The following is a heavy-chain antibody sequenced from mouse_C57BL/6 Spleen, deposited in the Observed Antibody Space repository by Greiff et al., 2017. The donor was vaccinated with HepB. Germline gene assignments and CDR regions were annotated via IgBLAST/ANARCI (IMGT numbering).Heavy chain of an antibody. V-gene: IGHV5-17*01. CDR3: TGGYYSYWDY. CDR2: ISSGSSTI. CDR1: GFTFSDYG. Sequence: EVKVVESGGGLVKPGGSLKLSCAASGFTFSDYGMHWVRQAPEKGLEWVAYISSGSSTIYYADTVKGRFTISRDNAKNTLFLQMTSLRSEDTAMYYCTGGYYSYWDYWGQGTTPTVSS. D-gene: IGHD2-3*01. J-gene: IGHJ2*01.